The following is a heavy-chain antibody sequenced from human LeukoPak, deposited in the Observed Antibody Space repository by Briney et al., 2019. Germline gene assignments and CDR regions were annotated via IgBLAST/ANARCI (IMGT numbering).Heavy chain of an antibody. CDR2: INPSGGST. D-gene: IGHD1-26*01. V-gene: IGHV1-46*01. CDR1: GYTFTSYY. CDR3: ARGGGYLPPHDY. J-gene: IGHJ4*02. Sequence: EASVKVSCKASGYTFTSYYMHWVRQAPGQGLEWMGIINPSGGSTSYAQKLQGRVTMTTDTSTSTAYMELRSLRSDDTAVYYCARGGGYLPPHDYWGQGTLVTVSS.